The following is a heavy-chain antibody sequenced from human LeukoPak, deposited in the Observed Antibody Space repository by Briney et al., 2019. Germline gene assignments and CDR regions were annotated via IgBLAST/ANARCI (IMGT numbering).Heavy chain of an antibody. Sequence: TGRSLRLSCAASGFTFSSYGMHWVRQAPGKGLEWVAVIWYDGSNKYYADSVKGRFTISRDNSKNTLYLQMNSLRAEDTAVYFCARGGHCSTTSCSNYDGMDVWGQGTTLTVSS. CDR3: ARGGHCSTTSCSNYDGMDV. CDR2: IWYDGSNK. V-gene: IGHV3-33*01. CDR1: GFTFSSYG. J-gene: IGHJ6*02. D-gene: IGHD2-2*01.